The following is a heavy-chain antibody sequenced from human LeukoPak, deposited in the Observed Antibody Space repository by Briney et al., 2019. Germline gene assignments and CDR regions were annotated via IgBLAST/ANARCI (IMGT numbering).Heavy chain of an antibody. CDR1: GFTFSSYS. CDR3: ARDTAVSDFDY. CDR2: ISSSGNYI. J-gene: IGHJ4*02. Sequence: PGGSLRLSCAASGFTFSSYSMNWVRQAPGKGLEWVSSISSSGNYIYYADSMKGRFTISGDNAKNSLYLQMNSLRAEDTAVYYCARDTAVSDFDYWGRGTLVTVSS. V-gene: IGHV3-21*01. D-gene: IGHD4-23*01.